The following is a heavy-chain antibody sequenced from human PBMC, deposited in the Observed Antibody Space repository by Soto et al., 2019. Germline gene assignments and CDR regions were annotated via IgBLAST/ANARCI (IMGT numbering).Heavy chain of an antibody. CDR1: GFTFSTYA. CDR2: VSASGLNT. V-gene: IGHV3-23*01. CDR3: ATDLQRCTCRLGTYH. Sequence: GGSLRLSCAASGFTFSTYAMAWVRQAPGKGLEWVSGVSASGLNTDYADPVKGRFYISRDNSKNTVSLHMNSLRAEDTALYYCATDLQRCTCRLGTYHWGQGTLVTVSS. D-gene: IGHD6-25*01. J-gene: IGHJ4*02.